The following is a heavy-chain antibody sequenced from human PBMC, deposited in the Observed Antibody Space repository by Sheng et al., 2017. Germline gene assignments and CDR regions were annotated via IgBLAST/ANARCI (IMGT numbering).Heavy chain of an antibody. CDR1: GYTFRNYG. J-gene: IGHJ4*01. CDR2: ISTFTGKP. V-gene: IGHV1-18*01. Sequence: QVHLVQSGAEVKKPGASVKVSCQTSGYTFRNYGINWVRQAPGQRPEWMGWISTFTGKPDYAQSFQGRVTMTSDTFTSTVYMELRSLTSDDTAMYYCARENPIPTFWGQGTLVTVTS. CDR3: ARENPIPTF.